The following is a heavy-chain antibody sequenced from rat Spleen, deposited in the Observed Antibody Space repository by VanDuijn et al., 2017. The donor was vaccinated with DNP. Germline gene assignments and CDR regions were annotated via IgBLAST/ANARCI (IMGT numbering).Heavy chain of an antibody. J-gene: IGHJ3*01. CDR3: AWVPRFAY. V-gene: IGHV5S13*01. CDR2: ISISGDTT. CDR1: GFTFSNYG. Sequence: EVQLVESGGGLVQPEGSLKLSCAASGFTFSNYGMAWVRQAPKKGLEWVATISISGDTTYYRDSVKGRFTISRDNAKSTLYLQMDSLRSEDTAIYYCAWVPRFAYWGQGTLVTVSS. D-gene: IGHD1-7*01.